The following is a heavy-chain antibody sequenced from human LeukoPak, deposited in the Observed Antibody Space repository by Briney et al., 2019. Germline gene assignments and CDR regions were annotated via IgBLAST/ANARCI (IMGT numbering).Heavy chain of an antibody. Sequence: GGSLRLSCAASGFSFTAYSMNWVRQAPGRGLEWISYIGPGGDIYYADSVTGRFTVSRDIAKNSLYLQMNGLRIEDTAVYYCARRFDSWGQGTLVTVSS. J-gene: IGHJ4*02. CDR1: GFSFTAYS. V-gene: IGHV3-48*01. CDR2: IGPGGDI. CDR3: ARRFDS.